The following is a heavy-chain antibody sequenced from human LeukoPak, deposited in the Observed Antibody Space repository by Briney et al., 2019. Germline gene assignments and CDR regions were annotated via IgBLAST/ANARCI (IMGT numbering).Heavy chain of an antibody. J-gene: IGHJ5*02. CDR2: INPSGGST. Sequence: GASVKVSCKASGYTFTSYYMHWVRQAPGQGLEWMGIINPSGGSTSYAQKFQGRVTMTRDTSTSTVYMELSSLRSEDTAVYYCVRGSGSWYAYNWFDPWGQGTLVTVSS. CDR1: GYTFTSYY. V-gene: IGHV1-46*01. CDR3: VRGSGSWYAYNWFDP. D-gene: IGHD6-13*01.